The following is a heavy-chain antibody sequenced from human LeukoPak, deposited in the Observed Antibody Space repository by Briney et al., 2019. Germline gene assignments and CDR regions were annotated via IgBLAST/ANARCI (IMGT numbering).Heavy chain of an antibody. J-gene: IGHJ4*02. V-gene: IGHV4-34*01. CDR2: INHSGST. CDR1: GGSFSGYY. Sequence: PSETLSLTCAAYGGSFSGYYWSWIRQPPGKGLEWIGEINHSGSTNYNPSLKSRVTISVDTSKNQFSLKLSSVTAADTAVYYCARAVAPRLGFDYWGQGTLVTVSS. CDR3: ARAVAPRLGFDY. D-gene: IGHD6-19*01.